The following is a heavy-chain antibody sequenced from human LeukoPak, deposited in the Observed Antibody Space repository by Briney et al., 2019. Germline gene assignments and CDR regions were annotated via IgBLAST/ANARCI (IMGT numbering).Heavy chain of an antibody. J-gene: IGHJ4*02. CDR3: ARWGGRYPFDY. V-gene: IGHV3-64*01. D-gene: IGHD3-16*02. CDR1: GFTFSSYS. Sequence: TGGSLRLSCAASGFTFSSYSMHWVRQAPGKGLEYVSAITSNGGRTYYANSVKGRFTISRDNSKNTLYLQMGSLRAEDMAVYYCARWGGRYPFDYWGQGTLVTVSS. CDR2: ITSNGGRT.